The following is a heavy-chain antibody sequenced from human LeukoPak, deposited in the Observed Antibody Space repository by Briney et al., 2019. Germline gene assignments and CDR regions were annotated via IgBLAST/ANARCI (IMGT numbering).Heavy chain of an antibody. CDR1: GFTFSSSW. CDR2: INSDGSST. J-gene: IGHJ3*02. V-gene: IGHV3-74*01. Sequence: GGSLRLSCAASGFTFSSSWMHWVRQAPGKGLVWVSRINSDGSSTSYADSVKGRFTISRDNAKNTLYLQMNSLRAEDTAVYYCARVSRVLWFGELLNGDAFDIWGQGTMVTVSS. D-gene: IGHD3-10*01. CDR3: ARVSRVLWFGELLNGDAFDI.